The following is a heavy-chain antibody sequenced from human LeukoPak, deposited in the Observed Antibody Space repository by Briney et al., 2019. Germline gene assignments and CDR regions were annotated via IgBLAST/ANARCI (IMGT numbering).Heavy chain of an antibody. CDR2: INHSGST. CDR1: GGSFSGYY. V-gene: IGHV4-34*01. J-gene: IGHJ4*02. Sequence: SETLSLTCAVYGGSFSGYYWSWIRQPPGKGLEWIGEINHSGSTNYNPSLKSRVTISVDTSKNQFSLKLSSVTAADTAVYYCAGFDRAVLSLDYWGQGTLVTVSS. D-gene: IGHD2-8*01. CDR3: AGFDRAVLSLDY.